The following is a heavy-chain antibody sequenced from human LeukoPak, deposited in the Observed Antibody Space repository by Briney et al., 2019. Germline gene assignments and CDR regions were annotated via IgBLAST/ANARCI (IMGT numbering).Heavy chain of an antibody. V-gene: IGHV3-30*02. CDR2: IHYDGNNK. CDR3: AKDFYWAFDY. Sequence: GGSLRLSCAASGFSFSSSAMHWVRQAPGKGLDWVAFIHYDGNNKYYADSVKGRFTISRDISKNTVYLQMNSLRVEDTAVYYCAKDFYWAFDYWGQGTLVTVSS. D-gene: IGHD2-8*02. CDR1: GFSFSSSA. J-gene: IGHJ4*02.